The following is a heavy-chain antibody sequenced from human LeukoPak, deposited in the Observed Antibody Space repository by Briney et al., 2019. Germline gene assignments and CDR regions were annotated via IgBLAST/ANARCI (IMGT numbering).Heavy chain of an antibody. V-gene: IGHV3-7*01. Sequence: PGGSLRLSCAASGLTFSSYWMSWVRQAPGKGLEWVANIKQDGSAKYYVDSVKGRFTISRDNAKNSLYLQMSSLSAEDTAVYYCARHVPPGDDFWSGYDFDYWGQGTLVTVSS. D-gene: IGHD3-3*01. J-gene: IGHJ4*02. CDR1: GLTFSSYW. CDR2: IKQDGSAK. CDR3: ARHVPPGDDFWSGYDFDY.